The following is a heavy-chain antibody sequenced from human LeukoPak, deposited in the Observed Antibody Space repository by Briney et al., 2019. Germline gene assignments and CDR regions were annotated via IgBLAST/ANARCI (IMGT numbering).Heavy chain of an antibody. D-gene: IGHD1-14*01. V-gene: IGHV4-39*01. CDR2: VYSSGGS. Sequence: SETLSLACSVSGVSISSSNYYWVWIRQPPGKGLEWIGNVYSSGGSRYNPSLQSRVTFSVDTPNNQFSLKLISVTAADTAVYYCARRSRGGGEPYYYYYMDIWGKRTTVTVSS. CDR3: ARRSRGGGEPYYYYYMDI. CDR1: GVSISSSNYY. J-gene: IGHJ6*03.